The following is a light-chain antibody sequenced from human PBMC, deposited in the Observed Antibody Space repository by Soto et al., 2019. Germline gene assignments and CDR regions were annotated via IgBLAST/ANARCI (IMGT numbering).Light chain of an antibody. CDR2: GAS. V-gene: IGKV3-20*01. Sequence: EIVLTQSPGTLSLSPGERATLSCRASQSITSNFLAWYQQKPGQAPRLLIYGASTRAAGVPDRFSGSGSGSDFTLTITSPEPEDFSVYFCHQYGRSPLVYTFGHAIKLGF. CDR1: QSITSNF. J-gene: IGKJ2*01. CDR3: HQYGRSPLVYT.